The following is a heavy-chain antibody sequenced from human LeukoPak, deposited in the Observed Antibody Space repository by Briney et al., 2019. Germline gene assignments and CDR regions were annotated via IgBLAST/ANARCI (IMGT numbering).Heavy chain of an antibody. CDR2: IYPGDSDT. Sequence: GESLKISCKGSGYSFTIYWIGWVRQMPGKGLEWMGIIYPGDSDTRYSPSFQGQVTISADKSISTAYLQWSSLKASDTAMYYCARGYYDSSGSYYFDYWGQGTLVTVSS. CDR1: GYSFTIYW. D-gene: IGHD3-22*01. CDR3: ARGYYDSSGSYYFDY. J-gene: IGHJ4*02. V-gene: IGHV5-51*01.